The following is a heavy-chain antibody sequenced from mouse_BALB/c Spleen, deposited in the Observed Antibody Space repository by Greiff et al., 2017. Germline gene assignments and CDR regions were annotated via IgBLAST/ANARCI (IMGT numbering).Heavy chain of an antibody. V-gene: IGHV2-2*02. CDR3: ARNYRYDEGWFAY. CDR2: IWSGGST. CDR1: GFSLTSYG. Sequence: QVQLKESGPGLVQPSQSLSITCTVSGFSLTSYGVHWVRQSPGKGLEWLGVIWSGGSTDYNAAFISRLSISKDNSKSQVFFKMNSLQANDTAIYYCARNYRYDEGWFAYWGQGTLVTVSA. J-gene: IGHJ3*01. D-gene: IGHD2-14*01.